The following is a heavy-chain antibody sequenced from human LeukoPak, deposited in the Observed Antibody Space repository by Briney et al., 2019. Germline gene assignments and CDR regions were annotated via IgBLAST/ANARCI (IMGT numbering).Heavy chain of an antibody. CDR3: ARINMDDFWSGYLMPYFDY. Sequence: SETLSLTCTVSGGSISSYYWSWIRQPPGKGLEWIGYIYYSGSTNYNPSLKSRVTISVDTSKNQFSLKLSSVTAADTAVYYCARINMDDFWSGYLMPYFDYWGQGTLVTVSS. V-gene: IGHV4-59*01. CDR2: IYYSGST. D-gene: IGHD3-3*01. J-gene: IGHJ4*02. CDR1: GGSISSYY.